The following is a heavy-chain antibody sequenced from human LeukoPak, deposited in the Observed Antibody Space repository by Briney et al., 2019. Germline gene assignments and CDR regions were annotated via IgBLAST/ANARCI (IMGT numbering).Heavy chain of an antibody. CDR2: INHRGST. CDR1: GGSFSGYD. V-gene: IGHV4-34*01. Sequence: SETLSLTCAVYGGSFSGYDWSWIRQPPGKGLEWIGEINHRGSTNFNPFLKSRVTISVDRSKNQFSLRLNSVTAADTAVYYCAGPGAARLDYWGQGTLVTVSS. D-gene: IGHD6-6*01. CDR3: AGPGAARLDY. J-gene: IGHJ4*02.